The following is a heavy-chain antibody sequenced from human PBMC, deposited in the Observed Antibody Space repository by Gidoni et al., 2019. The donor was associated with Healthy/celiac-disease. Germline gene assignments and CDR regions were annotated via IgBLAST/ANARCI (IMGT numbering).Heavy chain of an antibody. V-gene: IGHV3-48*03. Sequence: EVQLVESGGGLVQPGGSLRLSCAASGFTFSSYEMNWVRQAPGKGLEWVSYISSSGSTIYYAYSVKGRFTISRDNAKNSLYLQMNSLRAEDTAVYYCARVAAPFDYWGQGTLVTVSS. CDR1: GFTFSSYE. D-gene: IGHD6-6*01. CDR3: ARVAAPFDY. J-gene: IGHJ4*02. CDR2: ISSSGSTI.